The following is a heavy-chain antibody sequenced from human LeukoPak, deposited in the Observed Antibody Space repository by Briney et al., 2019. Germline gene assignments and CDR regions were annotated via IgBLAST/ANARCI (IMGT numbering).Heavy chain of an antibody. CDR1: GFTFSSYA. Sequence: GGSLRLSCAASGFTFSSYAMHWVRQAPGKGLEWVAVISYDGSNKYYADSVKGRFTISRDNSKNTLYLQMNSLRAEDTAVYYCARDSVGATNYWGQGTLVTVSS. V-gene: IGHV3-30-3*01. CDR3: ARDSVGATNY. D-gene: IGHD1-26*01. J-gene: IGHJ4*02. CDR2: ISYDGSNK.